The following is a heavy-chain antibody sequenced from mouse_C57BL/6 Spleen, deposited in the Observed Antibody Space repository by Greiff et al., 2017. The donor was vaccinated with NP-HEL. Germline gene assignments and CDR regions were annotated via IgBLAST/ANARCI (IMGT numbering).Heavy chain of an antibody. V-gene: IGHV1-9*01. CDR3: ASFRQLRLPFAY. D-gene: IGHD3-2*02. CDR1: GYTFTGYW. J-gene: IGHJ3*01. CDR2: ILPGSGST. Sequence: QVQLKESGAELMKPGASVKLSCKATGYTFTGYWIEWVKQRPGHGLEWIGEILPGSGSTNYNEKFKGKATFTADTSSNTAYMQLSSLTTEDSAIYYCASFRQLRLPFAYWGQGTLVTVSA.